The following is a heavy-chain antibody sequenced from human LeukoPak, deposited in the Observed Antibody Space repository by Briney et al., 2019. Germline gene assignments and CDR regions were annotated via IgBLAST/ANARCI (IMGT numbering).Heavy chain of an antibody. J-gene: IGHJ3*02. D-gene: IGHD6-19*01. CDR1: GYSITSGYY. CDR3: ARAGWYELPRYAFDI. CDR2: IYHSGDT. Sequence: SETLSPTCIVSGYSITSGYYWGWIRQPPGKGLEWIGSIYHSGDTYYNPSLKSRVTISVDTSKNQFSLKLDSVTAADTAVYYCARAGWYELPRYAFDIWGQGTMVTVSS. V-gene: IGHV4-38-2*02.